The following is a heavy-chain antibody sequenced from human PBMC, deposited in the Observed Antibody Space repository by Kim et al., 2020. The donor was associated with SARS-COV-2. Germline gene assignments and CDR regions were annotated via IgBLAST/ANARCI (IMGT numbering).Heavy chain of an antibody. CDR1: GGTFSSYA. CDR3: ALWIIGVGRKEWFDP. CDR2: IIPIFGTA. D-gene: IGHD3-3*01. Sequence: SVKVSCKASGGTFSSYAISWVRQAPGQGLEWMGGIIPIFGTANYAQKFQGRVTITADESTSTAYMELSSLRSEDTAVYYCALWIIGVGRKEWFDPWGQGTLVTVSS. J-gene: IGHJ5*02. V-gene: IGHV1-69*13.